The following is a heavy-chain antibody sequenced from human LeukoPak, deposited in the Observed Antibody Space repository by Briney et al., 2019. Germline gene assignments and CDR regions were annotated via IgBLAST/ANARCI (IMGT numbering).Heavy chain of an antibody. CDR3: ARVRAGRGYSYGSDAFDI. J-gene: IGHJ3*02. CDR1: GGSISSGGYY. Sequence: PSQTLSLTCTVSGGSISSGGYYWSWIRQHPGKGLEWIGYIYYSGSTNYNPSLKSRVTISVDTSKNQFSLKLSSVTAADTAVYYCARVRAGRGYSYGSDAFDIWGQGTMVTVSS. CDR2: IYYSGST. V-gene: IGHV4-31*03. D-gene: IGHD5-18*01.